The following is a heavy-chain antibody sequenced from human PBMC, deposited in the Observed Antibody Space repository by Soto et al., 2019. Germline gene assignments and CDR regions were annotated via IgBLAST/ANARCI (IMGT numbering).Heavy chain of an antibody. CDR3: ARGPYYYGSGSGSPRINWFDP. V-gene: IGHV3-30-3*01. CDR1: GFTFSSCA. D-gene: IGHD3-10*01. J-gene: IGHJ5*02. Sequence: QVQLVESGGGVVQPGRSLRLSCAASGFTFSSCAMHWVRQAPGKGLEWVAVISYDGSNKYYADSVKGRFTISRDNSKNTLYLQMNSLRAEDTAVYYCARGPYYYGSGSGSPRINWFDPWGQGTLVTVSS. CDR2: ISYDGSNK.